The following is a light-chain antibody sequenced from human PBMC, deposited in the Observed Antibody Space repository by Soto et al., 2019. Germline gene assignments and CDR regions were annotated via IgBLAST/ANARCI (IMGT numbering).Light chain of an antibody. CDR3: QQYNNWPYT. CDR2: RAS. CDR1: QSVSWN. V-gene: IGKV3-15*01. J-gene: IGKJ2*01. Sequence: IVMTQSPATLSVSPGERAALSCKASQSVSWNLAWYQQKPGQAPRLLLYRASTRVTGIPARFSGSGSGTEFTLTISSLQSEDLAIYYCQQYNNWPYTFGQGTKLEIK.